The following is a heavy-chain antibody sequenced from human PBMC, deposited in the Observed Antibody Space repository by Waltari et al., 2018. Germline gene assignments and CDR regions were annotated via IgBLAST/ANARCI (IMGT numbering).Heavy chain of an antibody. D-gene: IGHD5-12*01. J-gene: IGHJ4*02. V-gene: IGHV1-8*01. Sequence: QVQLVQSGAEVKKPGASVKVSCKASGYTFTSYDINWVRQATGQGLEWMGWMNPNSGNTGYAQKFQGRGTMTRNTSISTAYMELSSLRSEDTAVYYCARGVVATIDYYFDYWGQGTLVIVSS. CDR2: MNPNSGNT. CDR1: GYTFTSYD. CDR3: ARGVVATIDYYFDY.